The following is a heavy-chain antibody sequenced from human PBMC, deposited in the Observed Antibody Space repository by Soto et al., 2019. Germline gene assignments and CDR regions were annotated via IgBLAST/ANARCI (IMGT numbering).Heavy chain of an antibody. D-gene: IGHD2-2*02. V-gene: IGHV4-59*12. CDR1: GGSISSYY. CDR2: IYYSGST. CDR3: AREDRYCSSTSCYSHFDY. Sequence: SETLSLTCTVSGGSISSYYWSWIRQPPGKGLEWIGYIYYSGSTNYNPSLKSRVTISVDTSKNQFSLKLSSVTAADTAVYYCAREDRYCSSTSCYSHFDYWGQGTLVTVSS. J-gene: IGHJ4*02.